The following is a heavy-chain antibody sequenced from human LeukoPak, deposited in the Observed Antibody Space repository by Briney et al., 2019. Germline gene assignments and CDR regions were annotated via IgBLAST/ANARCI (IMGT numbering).Heavy chain of an antibody. Sequence: SQTLSLTCVISGDSVSTNGVAWNWIGHSPSRGLEWLGRTYYRSKWYNEYALSVRSRIIITPDTSKNQFSLQLTSVTPEDTVVFYCVRGSRSAFDIWGQGTMVTVSS. J-gene: IGHJ3*02. V-gene: IGHV6-1*01. CDR1: GDSVSTNGVA. CDR2: TYYRSKWYN. CDR3: VRGSRSAFDI.